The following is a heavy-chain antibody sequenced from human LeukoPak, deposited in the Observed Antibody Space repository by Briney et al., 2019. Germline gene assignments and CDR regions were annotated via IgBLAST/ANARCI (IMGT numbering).Heavy chain of an antibody. CDR2: IYYSGST. J-gene: IGHJ4*02. Sequence: SWVRQPPGKGLEWIGYIYYSGSTYYNPSLKSRVTISVDTSKNQFSLKLSSVTAADTAVYYCARGLGGLDYWGQGTLVTVSS. V-gene: IGHV4-30-4*08. CDR3: ARGLGGLDY. D-gene: IGHD1-26*01.